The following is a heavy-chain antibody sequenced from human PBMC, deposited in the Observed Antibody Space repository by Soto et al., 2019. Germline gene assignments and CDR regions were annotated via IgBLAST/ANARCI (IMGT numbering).Heavy chain of an antibody. CDR1: GFTFSSYSMN. Sequence: PGGSLRLSCAASGFTFSSYSMNWVRQAPGKGLEWIGSIYYSGSTYYNPSLKSRVTISVDTSKNQFSLKLSSVTAADTAVYYCARRGSGSYSDYWGQGTLVTVSS. V-gene: IGHV4-39*01. CDR3: ARRGSGSYSDY. J-gene: IGHJ4*02. CDR2: IYYSGST. D-gene: IGHD3-10*01.